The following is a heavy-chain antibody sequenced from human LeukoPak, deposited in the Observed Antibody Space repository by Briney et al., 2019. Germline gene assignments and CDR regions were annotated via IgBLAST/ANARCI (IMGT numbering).Heavy chain of an antibody. J-gene: IGHJ3*02. D-gene: IGHD6-19*01. V-gene: IGHV4-4*07. Sequence: SETLSLTCTVSGGSISSYYWSWIRQPAGKGLEWIGRIYTSGSTNYNPSLKSRVTMSVDTSKNQFSLKLSSVTAADTAVYYCARSSFKMRAGWAFDIWGQGTMVTVSS. CDR2: IYTSGST. CDR3: ARSSFKMRAGWAFDI. CDR1: GGSISSYY.